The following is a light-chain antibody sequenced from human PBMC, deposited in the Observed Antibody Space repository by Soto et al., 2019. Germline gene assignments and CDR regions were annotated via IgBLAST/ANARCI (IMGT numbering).Light chain of an antibody. Sequence: QSVLTQPPSVSGAPGQRVTISCTGSSPNIGAGYDVHWYQQLPGTAPKLLIYGNSNRPSGVPDRFSGSKSGTSASLAITGLQAEDEADYYCQSYDSSLSGNVVFGGGTKLTV. J-gene: IGLJ2*01. V-gene: IGLV1-40*01. CDR3: QSYDSSLSGNVV. CDR1: SPNIGAGYD. CDR2: GNS.